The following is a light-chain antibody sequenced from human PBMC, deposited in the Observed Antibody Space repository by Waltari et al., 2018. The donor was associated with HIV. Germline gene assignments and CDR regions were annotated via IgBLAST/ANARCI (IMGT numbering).Light chain of an antibody. CDR1: SSNIGRNT. CDR2: SDT. CDR3: AAWDDSLNGHWV. V-gene: IGLV1-44*01. J-gene: IGLJ3*02. Sequence: QSVLTQPPSASGPPGQRVTMSCSGSSSNIGRNTVNWYQQLPGTAPKLLIFSDTQRPSGLPDRFSGSKSGTSASLAISGLQSEDEGDYYCAAWDDSLNGHWVFGGGTRVTVL.